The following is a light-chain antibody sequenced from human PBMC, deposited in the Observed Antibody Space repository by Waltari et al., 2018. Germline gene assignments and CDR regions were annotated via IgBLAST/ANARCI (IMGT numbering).Light chain of an antibody. V-gene: IGLV1-47*01. J-gene: IGLJ1*01. CDR3: AAWDDSLSGLYV. Sequence: QSLLTHPPSASRTPGQMVTISCSCSCSNIKNHYLYLYQQLPGTTPKLLIYRTNQRPSGVPDRFSGSKSGTSASLAISGLRSEDEADYYCAAWDDSLSGLYVFGTGTKVTVL. CDR1: CSNIKNHY. CDR2: RTN.